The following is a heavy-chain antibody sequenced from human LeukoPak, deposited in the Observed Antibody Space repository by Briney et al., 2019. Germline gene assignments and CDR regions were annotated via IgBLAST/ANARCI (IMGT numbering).Heavy chain of an antibody. CDR1: GGSISSGGYY. D-gene: IGHD1-7*01. V-gene: IGHV4-31*03. Sequence: SETLSLTCTVSGGSISSGGYYWSWIRQHPGKGLEWIGYIYYSGSTYYNPSLKSRVTISVDTFKNQFSLKLSSVTAADTAVYYCARGTGTTAEDWGQGTLVTVSS. CDR2: IYYSGST. J-gene: IGHJ4*02. CDR3: ARGTGTTAED.